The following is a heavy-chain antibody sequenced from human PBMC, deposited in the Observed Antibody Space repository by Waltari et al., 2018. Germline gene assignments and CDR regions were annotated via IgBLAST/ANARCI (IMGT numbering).Heavy chain of an antibody. Sequence: EVQLVESGGGLVQPGGSLRLSCAASGFTFSSYWMSWVRQAPGKGLEWVANIKQDGSEKYDVDSVKGRFTISRDNAKNSRYLQMTSLRAEDTAVYYCAREYSSSSMDVWGQGTTVTVSS. CDR1: GFTFSSYW. V-gene: IGHV3-7*01. CDR3: AREYSSSSMDV. D-gene: IGHD6-6*01. J-gene: IGHJ6*02. CDR2: IKQDGSEK.